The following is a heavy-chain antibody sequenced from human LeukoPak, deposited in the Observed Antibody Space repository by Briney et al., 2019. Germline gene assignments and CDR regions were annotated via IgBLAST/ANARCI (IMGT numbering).Heavy chain of an antibody. CDR3: ARNFGAYCGGDCLSTRFDP. Sequence: SETLSLTCTVSGDSISSSSYYWGWIRQPPGTGLEWIGSIYYSGSTYYNPSLKSRVTISVDTSKNQFSLKLSSVTAADTAVYYCARNFGAYCGGDCLSTRFDPWGQGTLVTVSS. J-gene: IGHJ5*02. CDR2: IYYSGST. V-gene: IGHV4-39*01. D-gene: IGHD2-21*01. CDR1: GDSISSSSYY.